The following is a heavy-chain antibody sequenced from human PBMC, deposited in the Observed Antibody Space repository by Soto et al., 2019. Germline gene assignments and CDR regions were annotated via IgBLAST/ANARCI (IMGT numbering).Heavy chain of an antibody. V-gene: IGHV3-23*01. CDR1: GFTFSRYA. J-gene: IGHJ1*01. D-gene: IGHD5-18*01. CDR3: AKVLGYSFGSPIQR. CDR2: LSGSGGST. Sequence: PGGSLRLSCAASGFTFSRYAMTWVRQAPGKGLEWVATLSGSGGSTYYADSVKGRFTISRDNSENTVSLQMNSLRVEDTAVFYCAKVLGYSFGSPIQRWGQGTLVTVSS.